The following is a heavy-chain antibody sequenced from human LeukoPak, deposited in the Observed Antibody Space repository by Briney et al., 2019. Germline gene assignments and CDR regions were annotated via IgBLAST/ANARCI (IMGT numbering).Heavy chain of an antibody. CDR2: ISYDGSSK. D-gene: IGHD3-22*01. V-gene: IGHV3-30*04. Sequence: GGSLRLSCAASGFTFSTYAMHWVRQAPGKGLEWVAVISYDGSSKYYADSVKGRFTISRDNAKNSLYLQMNSLRAEDTAVYYCARYYYDSSGYYYFDYGGQGTLVTVSS. CDR3: ARYYYDSSGYYYFDY. J-gene: IGHJ4*02. CDR1: GFTFSTYA.